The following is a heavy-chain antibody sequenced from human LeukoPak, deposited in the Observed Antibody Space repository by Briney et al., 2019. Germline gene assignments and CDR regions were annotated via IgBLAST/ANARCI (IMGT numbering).Heavy chain of an antibody. Sequence: GKSLRLSCAASGFTFSSYAMHWVRQAPGKGLEWVAVISYDGSNKYYADSVEGRFTISRDNFKNTLYLQMNSLRAKDTAVYYCARASTTVPNLLDYWGQGTLVTVSS. CDR2: ISYDGSNK. J-gene: IGHJ4*02. D-gene: IGHD4-17*01. CDR3: ARASTTVPNLLDY. CDR1: GFTFSSYA. V-gene: IGHV3-30-3*01.